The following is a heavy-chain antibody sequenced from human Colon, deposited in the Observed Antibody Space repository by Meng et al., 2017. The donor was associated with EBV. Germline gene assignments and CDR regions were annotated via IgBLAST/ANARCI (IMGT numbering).Heavy chain of an antibody. CDR2: INGDGSGT. Sequence: QLVESGGGLVHPGGSVALFWPASGFSFSGYWTHWVRQATGKGLGWVSRINGDGSGTTYADSVKGRFSISRDNAKNTLYLQMNSLRAEDTATYYCARDDASEFDWGQGTLVTVSS. J-gene: IGHJ4*02. CDR3: ARDDASEFD. CDR1: GFSFSGYW. D-gene: IGHD3-10*01. V-gene: IGHV3-74*03.